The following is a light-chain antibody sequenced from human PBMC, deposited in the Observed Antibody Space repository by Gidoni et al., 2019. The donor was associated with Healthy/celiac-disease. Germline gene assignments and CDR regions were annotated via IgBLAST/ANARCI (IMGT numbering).Light chain of an antibody. V-gene: IGLV1-44*01. Sequence: QSVLTQPPSASGTPGQVVTISCSGRSSNIGSNTVNWYQQLPGTAPKLLIYSNHQRPSGVPDRFSVSKSGTSASLAISVLQSEDEADYYCAAWDDSLNGEVFGGGTKLTVL. CDR3: AAWDDSLNGEV. CDR1: SSNIGSNT. CDR2: SNH. J-gene: IGLJ2*01.